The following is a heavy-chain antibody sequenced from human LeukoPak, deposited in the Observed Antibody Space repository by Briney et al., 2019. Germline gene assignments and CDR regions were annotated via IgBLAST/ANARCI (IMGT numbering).Heavy chain of an antibody. D-gene: IGHD2-21*02. J-gene: IGHJ4*02. V-gene: IGHV3-33*01. CDR3: ARDASGSDLPFDY. Sequence: PGRSLRLSCAASGFTFSSHGMHWVRQAPGNGLEWVAVIWYDGSRKYYADSVKGRFTISKDNGKNALYLQINSLRAEDTAVYYCARDASGSDLPFDYWGQGTLVTVSS. CDR1: GFTFSSHG. CDR2: IWYDGSRK.